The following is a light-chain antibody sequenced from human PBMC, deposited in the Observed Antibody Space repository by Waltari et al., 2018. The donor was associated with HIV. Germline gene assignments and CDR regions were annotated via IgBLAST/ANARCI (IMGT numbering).Light chain of an antibody. CDR3: ATWDDRENGHGI. V-gene: IGLV1-47*01. CDR1: GPNIGSTY. Sequence: QSVLTQPPSASGTHGQSVPISCSGSGPNIGSTYAYCYQWVPETARKLLIVRDRQRPSGVPDLFSASTCGTSASLAISGLRSEDEAHYYCATWDDRENGHGIFGGGTQLTVL. CDR2: RDR. J-gene: IGLJ7*01.